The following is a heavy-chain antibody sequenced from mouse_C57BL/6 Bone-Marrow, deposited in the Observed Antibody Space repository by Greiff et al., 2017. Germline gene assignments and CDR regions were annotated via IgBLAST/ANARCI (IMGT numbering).Heavy chain of an antibody. CDR3: ARRGYGSSYFYWYFDV. J-gene: IGHJ1*03. Sequence: EVQLQESGPGLVKPSQSLSLTCSVTGYSITSGYYWNWIRQLPGNKLEWMGYISYDGSNNYNPSLKNRISITRDTSKNQFFLKLNSVTTEDTATYYCARRGYGSSYFYWYFDVWGTGTTVTVSS. CDR2: ISYDGSN. CDR1: GYSITSGYY. V-gene: IGHV3-6*01. D-gene: IGHD1-1*01.